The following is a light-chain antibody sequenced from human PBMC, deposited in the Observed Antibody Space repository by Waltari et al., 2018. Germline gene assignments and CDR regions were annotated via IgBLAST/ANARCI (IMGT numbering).Light chain of an antibody. CDR1: SSDVGDYNY. V-gene: IGLV2-14*03. Sequence: QSALTQPASVSGSPGQSITISCTGTSSDVGDYNYVSWYQQHPGKAPKLMIYDVSNRPSGVPNRFSGSKSGNTASLTISGLQAEDEADYYCSSYIDSSTLELFGGGTSLTVL. J-gene: IGLJ2*01. CDR2: DVS. CDR3: SSYIDSSTLEL.